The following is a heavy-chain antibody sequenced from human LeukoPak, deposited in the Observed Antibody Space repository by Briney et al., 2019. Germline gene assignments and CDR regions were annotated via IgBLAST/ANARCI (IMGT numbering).Heavy chain of an antibody. CDR3: ATPPRYGSRTSCYDPQLDY. V-gene: IGHV1-24*01. D-gene: IGHD2-2*01. J-gene: IGHJ4*02. CDR2: FDPEDGET. CDR1: GYTLTELS. Sequence: VASVKVSCKVSGYTLTELSMHWVRQAPGKGLEWMGGFDPEDGETIYAQKFQGRVTMTEDTSTDTAYMELSSLRSEDTAVYYCATPPRYGSRTSCYDPQLDYGGQETLVTVSS.